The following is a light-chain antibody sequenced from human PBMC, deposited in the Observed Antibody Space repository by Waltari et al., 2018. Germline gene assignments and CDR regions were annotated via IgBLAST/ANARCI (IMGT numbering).Light chain of an antibody. CDR3: QQVQTHSALT. V-gene: IGKV1-9*01. CDR1: QDISNY. Sequence: DIQLTQSPSFLSASVGDRVSITCRANQDISNYLAWYQQKLGKVPKLLIFAASTLQNGVPSRFSGSGSVTEFTLTIASLQPEDFATYYCQQVQTHSALTFGGGTRVEIK. CDR2: AAS. J-gene: IGKJ4*01.